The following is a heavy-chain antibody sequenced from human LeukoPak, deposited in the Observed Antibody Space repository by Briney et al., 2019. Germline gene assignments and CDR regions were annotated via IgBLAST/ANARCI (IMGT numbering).Heavy chain of an antibody. CDR3: ARVVVGGFPGPADVFDI. Sequence: ASVKVSCKASGYTFTSYYMHWVRQAPGQGLVWMGMINPSGGSTSYTQKFQGRVTMTRDTSTSTVYMELSSLRSEDTAVYYCARVVVGGFPGPADVFDIWGQGTMVTVSS. V-gene: IGHV1-46*01. D-gene: IGHD3-16*01. CDR2: INPSGGST. J-gene: IGHJ3*02. CDR1: GYTFTSYY.